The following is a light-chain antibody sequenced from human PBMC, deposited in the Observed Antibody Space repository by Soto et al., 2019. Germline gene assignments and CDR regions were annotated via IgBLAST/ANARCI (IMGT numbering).Light chain of an antibody. CDR3: QQYNSYPRT. Sequence: DIQMTQSPSSLSVSVGDRVTITCRASQDIGFSLGWFQLKPGKAPKSLIYAASTLQVGVPSRFSSRRSGADFTLTISSLQPEDFATYYCQQYNSYPRTFGQGTKVEVK. V-gene: IGKV1-16*01. CDR2: AAS. J-gene: IGKJ1*01. CDR1: QDIGFS.